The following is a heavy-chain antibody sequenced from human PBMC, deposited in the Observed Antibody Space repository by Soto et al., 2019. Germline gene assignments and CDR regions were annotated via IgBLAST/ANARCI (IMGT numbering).Heavy chain of an antibody. V-gene: IGHV4-4*02. J-gene: IGHJ6*02. CDR3: ATQTISYAWGV. CDR1: GAPITTTKW. D-gene: IGHD3-16*01. Sequence: QVQLQESGPGLVKPSETLSLTCTVSGAPITTTKWWAWVRLPPGKGLEWIGELSRGDERSSNPSLGGRFNMSPDKSNTPFSLKLTSGTAADTAIYYCATQTISYAWGVWGRGTSVTVSS. CDR2: LSRGDER.